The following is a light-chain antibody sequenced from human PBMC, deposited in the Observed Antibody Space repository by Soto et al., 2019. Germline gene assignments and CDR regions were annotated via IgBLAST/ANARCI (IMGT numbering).Light chain of an antibody. J-gene: IGKJ2*01. CDR1: QRLLHSNGNIF. V-gene: IGKV2-28*01. CDR3: MQALQTPYN. Sequence: EIVMTQSPPSLTVTPGEPASISCRSSQRLLHSNGNIFLDWYLQKPGQSPQLLIYLGSNRASGVTDRVSGSGAGTDFTLKISRVEAQDVGVYYCMQALQTPYNFGQGTKLEIK. CDR2: LGS.